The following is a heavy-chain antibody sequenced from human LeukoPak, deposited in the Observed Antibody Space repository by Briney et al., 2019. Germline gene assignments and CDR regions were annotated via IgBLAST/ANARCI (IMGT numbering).Heavy chain of an antibody. Sequence: PGGSLRLSCAASGFTFSSYEMNWVRQAPGKGLEWVSYISSSGSTIYYADSVKGRFTISRDNAKNSLYLQMNSLRAEDTAVYYCAREAVTTSLLDNWGQGTLVTVSS. CDR1: GFTFSSYE. CDR2: ISSSGSTI. D-gene: IGHD4-17*01. J-gene: IGHJ4*02. V-gene: IGHV3-48*03. CDR3: AREAVTTSLLDN.